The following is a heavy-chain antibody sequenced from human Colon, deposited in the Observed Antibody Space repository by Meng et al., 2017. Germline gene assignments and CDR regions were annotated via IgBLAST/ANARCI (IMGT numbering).Heavy chain of an antibody. Sequence: VRAGVSGGGLVQPGGSVGLSCAAFGFTFQNYWMHWVRQGPGKGLVWVSRINGDGSNTNYAGSVKGRFTISRDNAKNTLFLQMNSLTAEDTAVYYCTRDFDAATNCWGQGTLVTVSS. J-gene: IGHJ4*02. CDR3: TRDFDAATNC. CDR2: INGDGSNT. V-gene: IGHV3-74*01. CDR1: GFTFQNYW.